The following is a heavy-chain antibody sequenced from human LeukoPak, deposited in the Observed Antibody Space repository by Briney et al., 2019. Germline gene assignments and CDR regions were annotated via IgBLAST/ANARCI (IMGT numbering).Heavy chain of an antibody. CDR2: IYYSGST. V-gene: IGHV4-31*03. Sequence: SQTLSLTCTVSGGSISSGGYYWSWIRQHPGKGLEWIGYIYYSGSTYYNPPLKSRVTISVDTSKNQFSLKLSSVTAADTAVYYCARVGYGDYVHWFDPWGQGTLVTVSS. D-gene: IGHD4-17*01. J-gene: IGHJ5*02. CDR1: GGSISSGGYY. CDR3: ARVGYGDYVHWFDP.